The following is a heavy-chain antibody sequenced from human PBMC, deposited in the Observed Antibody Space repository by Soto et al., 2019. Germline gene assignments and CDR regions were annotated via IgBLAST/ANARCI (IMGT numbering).Heavy chain of an antibody. J-gene: IGHJ4*02. CDR3: ARGPVVVIHYFES. D-gene: IGHD2-15*01. CDR2: IFTLTDIP. V-gene: IGHV1-69*02. CDR1: GGTFRNYP. Sequence: VQLVQSGTEVKKPGSSVKVSCKASGGTFRNYPINWVRQAPGQGLEWMGSIFTLTDIPDYAKNFQARLTITADKTTSTAYMELSSLTSDDTTMYLCARGPVVVIHYFESWGQGTLVTVSS.